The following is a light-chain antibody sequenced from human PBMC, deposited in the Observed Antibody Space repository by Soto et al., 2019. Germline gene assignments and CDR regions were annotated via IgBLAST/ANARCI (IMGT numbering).Light chain of an antibody. CDR3: SSYTTSNTRQIV. CDR2: DVS. CDR1: SSDVGGYNY. J-gene: IGLJ1*01. Sequence: QSVLTQPASVSGSPGQSINISCTGTSSDVGGYNYVSWYENHPGKAPKLIIYDVSNRPSGVSNPFSGSKSGNTASLTISGLQPEDEADDYCSSYTTSNTRQIVFGTGTKVTGL. V-gene: IGLV2-14*03.